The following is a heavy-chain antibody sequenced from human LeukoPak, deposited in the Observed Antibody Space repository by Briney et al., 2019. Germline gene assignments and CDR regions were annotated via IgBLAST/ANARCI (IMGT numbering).Heavy chain of an antibody. CDR2: IRYDGSNK. CDR3: AQGKTYYYGSFDY. Sequence: PGGSLRLSCAASGFTFSSYGMHWVRQAPGKGLEWVAFIRYDGSNKYYADSVKGRFTISRDNSKNTLYLQMNSLRAEDTAVYYCAQGKTYYYGSFDYWGQGTLVTVSS. J-gene: IGHJ4*02. V-gene: IGHV3-30*02. D-gene: IGHD3-10*01. CDR1: GFTFSSYG.